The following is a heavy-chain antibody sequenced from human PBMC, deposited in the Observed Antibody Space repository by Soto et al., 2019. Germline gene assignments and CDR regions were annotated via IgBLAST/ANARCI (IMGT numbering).Heavy chain of an antibody. D-gene: IGHD3-3*01. V-gene: IGHV4-34*01. CDR3: ARAGADFWSGYYIYYYYGMDV. CDR1: GGSFSGYY. J-gene: IGHJ6*02. Sequence: LSLTCAVYGGSFSGYYWSWIRQPPGRGLEWIGEINHSGSTNYNPSLKSRVTISVDTSKNQFSLKLSSVTAADTAVYYCARAGADFWSGYYIYYYYGMDVWGQGTRVTVSS. CDR2: INHSGST.